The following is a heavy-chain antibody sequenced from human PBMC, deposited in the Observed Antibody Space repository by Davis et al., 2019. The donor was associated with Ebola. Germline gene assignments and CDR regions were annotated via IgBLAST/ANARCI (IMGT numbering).Heavy chain of an antibody. CDR2: IFSNDEK. Sequence: SGPTLVKPTETLTLTCTVSGFSLSNARMGVSWIRQPPGKALEWLAHIFSNDEKSYSTSLKSRLTISKDTSKNQVVLTMTNVDLVDTATYYCAHRVPYFGMDVWGQGTTVTVSS. D-gene: IGHD3-9*01. V-gene: IGHV2-26*01. J-gene: IGHJ6*02. CDR1: GFSLSNARMG. CDR3: AHRVPYFGMDV.